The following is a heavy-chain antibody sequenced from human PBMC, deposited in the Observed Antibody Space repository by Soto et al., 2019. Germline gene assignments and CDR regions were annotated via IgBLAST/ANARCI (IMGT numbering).Heavy chain of an antibody. J-gene: IGHJ5*01. CDR1: GYSFITHW. V-gene: IGHV5-51*01. CDR2: INPADSDI. CDR3: TRPQSSGWYDF. Sequence: PGESLQISCKGSGYSFITHWSAWVRQMPGEGLEWMGIINPADSDIRYSPSFQGQVTISVDKSINTAYLQWSSLKASDTATYYCTRPQSSGWYDFWGQGTLVTVSS. D-gene: IGHD3-22*01.